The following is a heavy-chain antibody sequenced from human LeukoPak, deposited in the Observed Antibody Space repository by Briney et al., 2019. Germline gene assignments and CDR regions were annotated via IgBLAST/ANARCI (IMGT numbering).Heavy chain of an antibody. V-gene: IGHV3-15*01. CDR1: EFTFSSAS. CDR2: IKSKTDGGAT. J-gene: IGHJ4*02. D-gene: IGHD6-13*01. CDR3: TAPDTIAAAGTTVGY. Sequence: GGSLRLSCAASEFTFSSASMSWVRQAPGKGLEWVGRIKSKTDGGATDYAAPGKGRFTISRDDSKNTLYLQMNSLKTEDTAVYYCTAPDTIAAAGTTVGYWGQGALVTVSS.